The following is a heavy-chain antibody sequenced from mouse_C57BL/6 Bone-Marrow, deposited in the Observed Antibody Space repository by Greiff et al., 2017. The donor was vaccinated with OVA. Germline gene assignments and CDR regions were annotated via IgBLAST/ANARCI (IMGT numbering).Heavy chain of an antibody. CDR2: ISGGGGNT. V-gene: IGHV5-9*01. CDR3: ARPNCYGSDYAMDC. D-gene: IGHD1-1*01. J-gene: IGHJ4*01. Sequence: EVKLMESGGGLVKPGGSLKLSCAASGFTFSSYTMSWVRQTPEKRLEWVATISGGGGNTYYPDSVKGRFTISRDNAKNTLYLQMSSLRSEDTALYDCARPNCYGSDYAMDCWGQGTSVTVSS. CDR1: GFTFSSYT.